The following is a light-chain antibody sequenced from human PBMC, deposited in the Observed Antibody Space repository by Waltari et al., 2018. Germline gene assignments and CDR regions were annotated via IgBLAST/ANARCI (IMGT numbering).Light chain of an antibody. Sequence: QSALTQPASVSGSPGQSITISCSGIGSAAVASEYVSWHQHHPDQAPHLIIFDVTNRPAGVSDRFSASKSANTASLTISRLQPEDEADYFCSSQTLDGLILFGGGTRLTVL. J-gene: IGLJ3*02. CDR2: DVT. CDR3: SSQTLDGLIL. V-gene: IGLV2-14*03. CDR1: GSAAVASEY.